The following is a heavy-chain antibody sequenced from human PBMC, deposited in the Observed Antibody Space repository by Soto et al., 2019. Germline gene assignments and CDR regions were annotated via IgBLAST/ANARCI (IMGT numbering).Heavy chain of an antibody. CDR3: TRYERLLRFFDVGAFAL. CDR2: GYYNRNT. J-gene: IGHJ6*02. Sequence: QVQLQESGPGLVKPSETLSLTCTVSGGSISSYYWNWSRQPPGKGLEWIGYGYYNRNTNYNPSLKRRLTISVDKFWSKSALRLSSVNSASTTVYYCTRYERLLRFFDVGAFALWGLWTTVTITS. D-gene: IGHD3-9*01. CDR1: GGSISSYY. V-gene: IGHV4-59*01.